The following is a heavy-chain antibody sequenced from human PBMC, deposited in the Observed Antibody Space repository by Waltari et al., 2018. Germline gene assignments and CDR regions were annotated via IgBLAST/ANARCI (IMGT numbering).Heavy chain of an antibody. CDR3: AREGLTGRGFDY. J-gene: IGHJ4*02. Sequence: KTSGYTFTAYHMQWVRQAPGQGLEWMGWINSNSGDRGYAQKFLGRVTMTRDTSVSTIYMELSGLKSDDTAVYYCAREGLTGRGFDYWGQGTLVTVSS. V-gene: IGHV1-2*02. CDR2: INSNSGDR. D-gene: IGHD3-10*01. CDR1: GYTFTAYH.